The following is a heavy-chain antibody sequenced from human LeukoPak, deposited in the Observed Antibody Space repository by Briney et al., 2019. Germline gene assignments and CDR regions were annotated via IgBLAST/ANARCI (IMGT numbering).Heavy chain of an antibody. J-gene: IGHJ6*03. Sequence: SETLSLTCAVYGGSFSGYYRSWIRQPAGKGLEWIGRIYASGSTNYNPSVKSRVTISVDTSKNQFSLKLSSVTAADTAVYYCVRDLGSMARGSRRGYDDYYYYMDVWGKGTTVIISS. D-gene: IGHD3-10*01. V-gene: IGHV4-4*07. CDR2: IYASGST. CDR1: GGSFSGYY. CDR3: VRDLGSMARGSRRGYDDYYYYMDV.